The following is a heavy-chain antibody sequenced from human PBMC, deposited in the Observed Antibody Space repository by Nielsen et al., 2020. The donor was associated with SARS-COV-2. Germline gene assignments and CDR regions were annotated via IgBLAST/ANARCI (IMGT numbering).Heavy chain of an antibody. V-gene: IGHV4-59*08. Sequence: SETLSLTCTVSGGSISSYYWSWIRQPPGKGLEWIGYIYYSGSTNYNPSLKSRVTISVDTSKNQFSLKLSSVTAADTAVYYCARGGGDFAFDIWAKGQWSPSPQ. CDR1: GGSISSYY. CDR3: ARGGGDFAFDI. D-gene: IGHD2-21*02. CDR2: IYYSGST. J-gene: IGHJ3*02.